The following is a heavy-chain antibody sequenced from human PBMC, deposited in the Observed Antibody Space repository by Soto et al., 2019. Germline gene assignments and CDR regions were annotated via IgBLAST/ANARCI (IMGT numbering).Heavy chain of an antibody. CDR1: GFTFSSYG. J-gene: IGHJ6*03. CDR3: ARGAPEYDYIWGSYEYYYMDV. D-gene: IGHD3-16*01. CDR2: IWYDGSNK. V-gene: IGHV3-33*01. Sequence: GGSLRLSCAASGFTFSSYGMHWVRQAPGKGLEWVAVIWYDGSNKYYADSVKGRFTISRDNSKNTLYLQMNSLRAEDTAVYYCARGAPEYDYIWGSYEYYYMDVWGKWTTVTVSS.